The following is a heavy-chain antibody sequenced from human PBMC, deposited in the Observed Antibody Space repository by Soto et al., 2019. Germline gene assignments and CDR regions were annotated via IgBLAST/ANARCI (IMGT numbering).Heavy chain of an antibody. Sequence: QVQLQESGPGLVKPSQTLSLTCTVSGGSISSDDYYWSWIRQTPGKGLEWIGYIYYSGSTYYNPSLKSRVSRSIDTSKNQFSLKLTSVTAADTAVFYCARSTGRYWGQGTLVTVSS. CDR1: GGSISSDDYY. CDR2: IYYSGST. D-gene: IGHD2-21*01. CDR3: ARSTGRY. V-gene: IGHV4-30-4*01. J-gene: IGHJ4*02.